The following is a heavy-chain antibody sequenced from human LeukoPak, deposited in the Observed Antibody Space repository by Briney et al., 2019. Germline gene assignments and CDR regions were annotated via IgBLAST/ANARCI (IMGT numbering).Heavy chain of an antibody. D-gene: IGHD1-26*01. CDR2: IYYSGTT. Sequence: SETLSLTCTVSAGSISSGGYYWSWIRQHPGKGLEWIGYIYYSGTTYYNPSPKSRVPISVESSKNNFSLKVSSLTAAPSAMYYFSGASGVGFPASWGQGTLVTVSS. V-gene: IGHV4-31*03. CDR3: SGASGVGFPAS. J-gene: IGHJ4*02. CDR1: AGSISSGGYY.